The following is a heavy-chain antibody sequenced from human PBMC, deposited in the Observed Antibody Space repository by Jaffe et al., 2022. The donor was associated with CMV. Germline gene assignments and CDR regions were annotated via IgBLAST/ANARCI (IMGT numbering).Heavy chain of an antibody. V-gene: IGHV3-23*04. CDR2: ISGSGGST. Sequence: EVQLVESGGGLVQPGGSLRLSCAASGFTFSSYAMSWVRQAPGKGLEWVSAISGSGGSTYYADSVKGRFTISRDNSKNTLYLQMNSLRAEDTAVYYCAKAEESCSSTSCYLGYMDVWGKGTTVTVSS. CDR1: GFTFSSYA. CDR3: AKAEESCSSTSCYLGYMDV. J-gene: IGHJ6*03. D-gene: IGHD2-2*01.